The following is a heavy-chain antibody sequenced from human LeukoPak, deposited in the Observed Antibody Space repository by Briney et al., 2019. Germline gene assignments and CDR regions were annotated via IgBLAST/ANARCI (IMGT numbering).Heavy chain of an antibody. CDR1: GSSFTTYW. Sequence: RGESLQISCPGFGSSFTTYWIGWVRQMPGKGLEWMGIIYPGDSDARYSPSLQGQVTISVDKSISTAYLQWSSLKASDTAMYYCARQGRIVVVTTTHDAFDIWGQGTMVTVSS. J-gene: IGHJ3*02. D-gene: IGHD2-21*02. CDR3: ARQGRIVVVTTTHDAFDI. CDR2: IYPGDSDA. V-gene: IGHV5-51*01.